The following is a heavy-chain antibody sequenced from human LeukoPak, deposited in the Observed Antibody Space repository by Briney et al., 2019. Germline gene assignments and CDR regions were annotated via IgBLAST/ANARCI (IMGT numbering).Heavy chain of an antibody. CDR3: TTDAGYYDFWSGTPLDY. J-gene: IGHJ4*02. V-gene: IGHV3-23*01. Sequence: PGGSLRLSCAASGFTSSSYAMNWVRQAPGKGLEWVASVSGSGVSTYYADSVKGRFTISRDNSRNTLYLQMNSLKTEDTAVYYCTTDAGYYDFWSGTPLDYWGQGTLVTVSS. CDR2: VSGSGVST. D-gene: IGHD3-3*01. CDR1: GFTSSSYA.